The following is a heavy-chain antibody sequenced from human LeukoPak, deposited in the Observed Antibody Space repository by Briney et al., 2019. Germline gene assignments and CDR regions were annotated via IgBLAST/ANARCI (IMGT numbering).Heavy chain of an antibody. CDR3: ARGPVHYDSSGYYAYYYYYYMDV. D-gene: IGHD3-22*01. CDR1: GGSFSGCY. Sequence: PSETLSLTCAVYGGSFSGCYWSWIRQPPGKGLEWIGEINHSGSTNYNPSLKSRVTISVDTSKNQFSLKLSSVTAADTAVYYCARGPVHYDSSGYYAYYYYYYMDVWGKGTMVTVSS. CDR2: INHSGST. J-gene: IGHJ6*03. V-gene: IGHV4-34*01.